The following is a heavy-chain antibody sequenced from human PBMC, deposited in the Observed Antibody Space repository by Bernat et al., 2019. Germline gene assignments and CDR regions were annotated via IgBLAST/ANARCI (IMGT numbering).Heavy chain of an antibody. J-gene: IGHJ4*02. D-gene: IGHD3-16*01. V-gene: IGHV3-73*01. CDR2: IRSKANSYAT. Sequence: EVQLVESGGGLVQPGGSLKLSCAASGFTFSGSAMHWVRQASGKGLEWVGRIRSKANSYATAYAASVKGRFTISRDDSKNTAYLQMNSLKTEDTAVYYCTRLIPSSGRNALRDYWGQGTLVTVSS. CDR3: TRLIPSSGRNALRDY. CDR1: GFTFSGSA.